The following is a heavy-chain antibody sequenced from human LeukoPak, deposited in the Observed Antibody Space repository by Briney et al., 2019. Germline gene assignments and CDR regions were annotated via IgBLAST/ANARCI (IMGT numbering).Heavy chain of an antibody. CDR2: IYYSGST. Sequence: SETLSLTCTVSGDSISSYYCSWIRQPPGKGLEWIGYIYYSGSTSYNPSLKSRVTISLDTSNNQFSLKLRSVTAADTAVYYCAREPRLNYYDSSGLFDYWGQGTLVTVSS. CDR3: AREPRLNYYDSSGLFDY. J-gene: IGHJ4*02. V-gene: IGHV4-59*01. CDR1: GDSISSYY. D-gene: IGHD3-22*01.